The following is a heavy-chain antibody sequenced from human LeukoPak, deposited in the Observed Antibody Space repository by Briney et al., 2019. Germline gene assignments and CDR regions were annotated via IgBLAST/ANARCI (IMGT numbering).Heavy chain of an antibody. CDR2: ISYDGSNK. Sequence: GGSLRLSCAASGFTFSSYAMHWVRQAPGKGLEWVAVISYDGSNKYYADSVKGRFTISRDNSKNTLYLQMNSLRAEDTAVYYCARDFLEWLWDYWGQGTLVTVSS. J-gene: IGHJ4*02. CDR3: ARDFLEWLWDY. V-gene: IGHV3-30-3*01. D-gene: IGHD3-3*01. CDR1: GFTFSSYA.